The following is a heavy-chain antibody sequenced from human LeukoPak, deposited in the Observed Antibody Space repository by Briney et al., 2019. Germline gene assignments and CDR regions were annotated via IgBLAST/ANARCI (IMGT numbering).Heavy chain of an antibody. CDR2: IWYDGSNK. CDR3: ARDLASGLGYMDV. V-gene: IGHV3-33*01. CDR1: GFTFSSYG. D-gene: IGHD3-16*01. Sequence: GGSLRLSCAASGFTFSSYGIHWVRQAPGKGLEWMAVIWYDGSNKYYADFVKGRFTISRDNSKNTLYLQMNSLRAEDTAVYYCARDLASGLGYMDVWGKGTTVTVSS. J-gene: IGHJ6*03.